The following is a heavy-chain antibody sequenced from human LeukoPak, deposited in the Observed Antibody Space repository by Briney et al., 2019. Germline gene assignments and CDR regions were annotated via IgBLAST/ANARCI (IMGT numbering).Heavy chain of an antibody. CDR2: ISYDGSNK. V-gene: IGHV3-30-3*01. J-gene: IGHJ4*02. D-gene: IGHD3-10*01. CDR3: ARVRGVDFEY. CDR1: GFTFSSYA. Sequence: GGSLRLSCAASGFTFSSYAMHWGRQAPGKGLEWVAVISYDGSNKYYADSVKGRFTISRDNSKNTLYLQMNSLRAEDTAVYYCARVRGVDFEYWGQGTLVTVSS.